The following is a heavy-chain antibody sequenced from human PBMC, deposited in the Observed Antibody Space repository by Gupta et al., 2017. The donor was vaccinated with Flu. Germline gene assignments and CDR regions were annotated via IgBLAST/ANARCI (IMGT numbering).Heavy chain of an antibody. V-gene: IGHV3-7*01. CDR1: GFALTTYW. Sequence: SGFALTTYWMSWVRQAPGKGLEWVANMKQDETEKYYVDSVKGRFTISKDNAKNSLYLQMHSLRAEDTAVYYCARGFWSGSPVGGDVWGKGTTVTVSS. D-gene: IGHD3-3*01. CDR3: ARGFWSGSPVGGDV. CDR2: MKQDETEK. J-gene: IGHJ6*04.